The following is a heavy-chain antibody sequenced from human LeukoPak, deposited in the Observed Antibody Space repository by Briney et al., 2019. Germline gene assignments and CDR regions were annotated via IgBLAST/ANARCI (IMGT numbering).Heavy chain of an antibody. J-gene: IGHJ3*02. Sequence: PSETLSLTCAVSGGSISSSNWWSWVRQPPGKGLEWIGEIYHSGSTNYNPSLKSRVTISVDKSKNQFSLKLSSVTAADTAVYYCARYYGSGSYYPRSDAFDIWGQGTMVTVSS. D-gene: IGHD3-10*01. CDR3: ARYYGSGSYYPRSDAFDI. V-gene: IGHV4-4*02. CDR2: IYHSGST. CDR1: GGSISSSNW.